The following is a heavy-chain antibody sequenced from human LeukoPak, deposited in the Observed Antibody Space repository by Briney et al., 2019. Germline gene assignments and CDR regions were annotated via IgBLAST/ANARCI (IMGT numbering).Heavy chain of an antibody. CDR2: INPSGGST. D-gene: IGHD6-13*01. CDR3: ARDSPAGTDNSNFDY. CDR1: GYTFTSYY. V-gene: IGHV1-46*01. Sequence: ASVKVSCKASGYTFTSYYMHWVRQAPGQGLEWMGIINPSGGSTSYAQKFQGRVTMTRDTSTSTVYMELSGLRSEVTAVYYCARDSPAGTDNSNFDYWGQGTLVTVSS. J-gene: IGHJ4*02.